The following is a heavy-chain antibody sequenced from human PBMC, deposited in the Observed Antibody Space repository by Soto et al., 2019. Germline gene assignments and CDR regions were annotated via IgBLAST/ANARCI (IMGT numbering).Heavy chain of an antibody. CDR3: AKGTTDYYYYMDV. D-gene: IGHD1-26*01. CDR2: INPSGGST. Sequence: QVQLVQSGAEVKKPGASVKVSCKASGYTFTSYYMHWVRQAPGQGLEWMGIINPSGGSTSYAQKSQGRVTMTRDTSTSTVYMELSSLRSEDTAVYYCAKGTTDYYYYMDVWGKGTTVTVSS. V-gene: IGHV1-46*03. CDR1: GYTFTSYY. J-gene: IGHJ6*03.